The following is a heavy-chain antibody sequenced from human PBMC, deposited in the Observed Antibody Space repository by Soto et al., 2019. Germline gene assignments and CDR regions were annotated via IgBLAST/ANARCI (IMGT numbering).Heavy chain of an antibody. V-gene: IGHV1-18*01. CDR3: ARGIVVVIMSANWFDP. CDR1: GYTFTSYG. J-gene: IGHJ5*02. CDR2: ISAYNGNT. Sequence: ASVKVSCKASGYTFTSYGISWVRQAPGQGLEWMGWISAYNGNTNYAQKLQGRVTMTTDTSTSTAYMELRSLRSDDTAVYYCARGIVVVIMSANWFDPWGQGTLVTVSS. D-gene: IGHD3-22*01.